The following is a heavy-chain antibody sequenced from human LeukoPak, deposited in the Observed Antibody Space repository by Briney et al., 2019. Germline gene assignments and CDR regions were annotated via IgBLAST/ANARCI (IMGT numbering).Heavy chain of an antibody. V-gene: IGHV3-9*01. Sequence: PGGSLRLSCAASGLTFDDYAMHRVRQAPGKGLEWVSGISWNSGSIGYADSVKGRFTISRDNAKNSLYLQMNSLRAEDTALYYCAKDIGWDYYDSSGYFDYWGQGTLVTVSS. J-gene: IGHJ4*02. D-gene: IGHD3-22*01. CDR3: AKDIGWDYYDSSGYFDY. CDR1: GLTFDDYA. CDR2: ISWNSGSI.